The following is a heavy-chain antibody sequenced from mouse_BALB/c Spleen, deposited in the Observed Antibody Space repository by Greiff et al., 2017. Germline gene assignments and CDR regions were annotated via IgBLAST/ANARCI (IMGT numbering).Heavy chain of an antibody. CDR3: ARLDYDFTY. Sequence: VQLQESGPELVKPGASVRISCKASGYTFTSYYIHWVKQRPGQGLEWIGWIYPGNVNTKYNEKFKGKATLTADKSSSTAYMQLSSLTSEDSAVYFCARLDYDFTYWGQGTLVTVSA. CDR1: GYTFTSYY. D-gene: IGHD2-4*01. CDR2: IYPGNVNT. V-gene: IGHV1S56*01. J-gene: IGHJ3*01.